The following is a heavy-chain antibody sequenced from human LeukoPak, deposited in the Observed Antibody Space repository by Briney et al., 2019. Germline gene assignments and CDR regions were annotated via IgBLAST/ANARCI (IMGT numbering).Heavy chain of an antibody. CDR1: GFTLSNGW. V-gene: IGHV3-15*01. D-gene: IGHD2-2*02. J-gene: IGHJ4*02. CDR2: IKSKSERGTT. CDR3: TSNLYCSTSSCYTLDN. Sequence: GGSLTLSCAASGFTLSNGWMSWVRQAPGKGLEWVGRIKSKSERGTTDYAAPVKGRFTISRDGSTNTVYLHMNSLKTEDTAVYFCTSNLYCSTSSCYTLDNWGQGTLVAVSP.